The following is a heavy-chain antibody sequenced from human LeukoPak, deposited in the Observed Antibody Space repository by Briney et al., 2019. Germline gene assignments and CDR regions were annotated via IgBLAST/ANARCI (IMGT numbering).Heavy chain of an antibody. Sequence: ASVKVSCKASGYTFTGYYMHWVRQAPGQGLEWMGWINPNSGGTNYAQKFQGRVTMTRDTSVSTAYMELSRLRSDDTAVYYCARSIAAAGHFDYWGQGTLSPSPQ. CDR1: GYTFTGYY. D-gene: IGHD6-13*01. V-gene: IGHV1-2*02. J-gene: IGHJ4*02. CDR3: ARSIAAAGHFDY. CDR2: INPNSGGT.